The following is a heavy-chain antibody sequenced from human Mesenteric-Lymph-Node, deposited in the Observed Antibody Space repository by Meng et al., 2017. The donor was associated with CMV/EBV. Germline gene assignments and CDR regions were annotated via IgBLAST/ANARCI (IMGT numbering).Heavy chain of an antibody. D-gene: IGHD2-2*02. CDR3: ARGRSTWTSSFTGTFDY. J-gene: IGHJ4*02. CDR2: ISPTAST. V-gene: IGHV4-34*01. CDR1: GGSFSGYY. Sequence: YGGSFSGYYWSWIRQPPGKGLEWIGDISPTASTHYNPSLNSRVTMSVDRSKTQFSLRLTSVTAADTALYYCARGRSTWTSSFTGTFDYWSQGVLVTVSS.